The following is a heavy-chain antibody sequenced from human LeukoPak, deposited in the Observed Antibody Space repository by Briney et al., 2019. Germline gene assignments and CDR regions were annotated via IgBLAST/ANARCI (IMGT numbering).Heavy chain of an antibody. Sequence: SETLSLTCAVYGGSFSGYYWSWMSQPPGKGLEWIGEINHSGSTNYNPSLKSRVTISVDTSKNQFSLKLSSVTAADTAVYYCARAPRVLFDYWGQGTLVTVSS. D-gene: IGHD4/OR15-4a*01. CDR3: ARAPRVLFDY. CDR2: INHSGST. CDR1: GGSFSGYY. V-gene: IGHV4-34*01. J-gene: IGHJ4*02.